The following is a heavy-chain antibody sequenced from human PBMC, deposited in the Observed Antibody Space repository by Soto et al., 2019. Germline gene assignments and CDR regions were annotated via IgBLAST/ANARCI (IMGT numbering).Heavy chain of an antibody. CDR1: GYTFTRYA. Sequence: ASVKVSCKASGYTFTRYAMHWVRQAPGQRLEWMGWINAGYGSTTYAQKFQGRVTMTRDTSTSTVYMELSSLRSEDTAVYYCARVGGYSYGGVDYWGQGTLVTVSS. J-gene: IGHJ4*02. D-gene: IGHD5-18*01. CDR3: ARVGGYSYGGVDY. CDR2: INAGYGST. V-gene: IGHV1-3*01.